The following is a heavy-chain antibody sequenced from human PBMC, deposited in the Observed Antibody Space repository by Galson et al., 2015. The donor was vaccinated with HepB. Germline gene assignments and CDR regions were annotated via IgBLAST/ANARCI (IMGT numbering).Heavy chain of an antibody. V-gene: IGHV5-51*03. CDR2: IYPGDSDT. CDR3: ARAGLYSSSWYDWFAP. J-gene: IGHJ5*02. D-gene: IGHD6-13*01. CDR1: GYSFTSYW. Sequence: QSGAEVKKPGESLKISCKGSGYSFTSYWIGWVRQMPGKGLEWMGIIYPGDSDTRYSPSFQGQVTISAHKSISTAYLQWSSLKASDTAMYYCARAGLYSSSWYDWFAPWGQATLVTVSS.